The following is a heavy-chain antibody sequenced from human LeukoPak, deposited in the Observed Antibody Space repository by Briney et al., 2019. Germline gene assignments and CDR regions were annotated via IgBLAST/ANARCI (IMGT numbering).Heavy chain of an antibody. CDR3: AKEPLAVAGDYYYYGMDV. CDR2: VDGGGGST. J-gene: IGHJ6*02. D-gene: IGHD6-19*01. CDR1: GFMFKNYG. Sequence: GSLRLSCAASGFMFKNYGMSWVRQAPGKWLEWVSAVDGGGGSTYYADSVKGRFTISRDNSKNTLYLQMNSLRADDTAIYYCAKEPLAVAGDYYYYGMDVWGQGTTVTVSS. V-gene: IGHV3-23*01.